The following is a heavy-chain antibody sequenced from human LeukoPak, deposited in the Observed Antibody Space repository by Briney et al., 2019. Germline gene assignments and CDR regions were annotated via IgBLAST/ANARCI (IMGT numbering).Heavy chain of an antibody. J-gene: IGHJ4*02. D-gene: IGHD1-26*01. CDR2: IYPGDSDT. Sequence: GESLKISCKGSGYSFTSYWVGWVRQMPGKGLEWKGTIYPGDSDTRYSPSFRGQVTISADKSVISAYLQWSSLKASDTAMYYCVRWSGSYGGFYFDYWGQGNMVTVSS. CDR1: GYSFTSYW. V-gene: IGHV5-51*01. CDR3: VRWSGSYGGFYFDY.